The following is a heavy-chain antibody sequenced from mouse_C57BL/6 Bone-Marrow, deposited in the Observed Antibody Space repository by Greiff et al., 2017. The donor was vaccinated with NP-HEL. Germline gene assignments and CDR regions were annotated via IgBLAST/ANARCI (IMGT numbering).Heavy chain of an antibody. CDR1: GYTFTDYY. D-gene: IGHD2-3*01. CDR3: ARFGIYDGYWYAMDY. CDR2: INPNNGGT. V-gene: IGHV1-26*01. Sequence: EVQLQQSGPELVKPGASVKISCKASGYTFTDYYMNWVKQSHGKSLEWIGDINPNNGGTSYNQKFKGKATLTVDKSSSTAYMELRSLTSEDSAVYYCARFGIYDGYWYAMDYWGQGTSVTVSS. J-gene: IGHJ4*01.